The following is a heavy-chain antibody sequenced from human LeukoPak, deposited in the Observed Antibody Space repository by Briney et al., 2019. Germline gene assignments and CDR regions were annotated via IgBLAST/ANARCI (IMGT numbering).Heavy chain of an antibody. Sequence: HPGRSLRLSCAASGFTFSSYGMHWVRQAPGKGLEWVAVISYDGSNKYYADSVKGRFTISRDNSKNTLYLQMNSLRAEDTAVYYCARDDALYNWFDPWGQGTLVTVSS. CDR2: ISYDGSNK. J-gene: IGHJ5*02. CDR3: ARDDALYNWFDP. V-gene: IGHV3-30*03. CDR1: GFTFSSYG.